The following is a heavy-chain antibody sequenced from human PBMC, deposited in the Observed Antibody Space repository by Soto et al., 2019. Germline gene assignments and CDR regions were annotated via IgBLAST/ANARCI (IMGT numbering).Heavy chain of an antibody. CDR1: GFTLTDHH. Sequence: GGTLRLSGAAPGFTLTDHHINWVRRPPGKGLEWLGRSRKKSNSFTTEYAASGKGRFTISRDESADTVFLQMNTLDTDDTAVYYCVGESFWCLDDRGQGTQVTVSS. V-gene: IGHV3-72*01. CDR3: VGESFWCLDD. CDR2: SRKKSNSFTT. D-gene: IGHD3-16*01. J-gene: IGHJ4*02.